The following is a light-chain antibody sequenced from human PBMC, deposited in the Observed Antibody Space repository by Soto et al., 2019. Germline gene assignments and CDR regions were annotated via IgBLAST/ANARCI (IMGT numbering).Light chain of an antibody. Sequence: QSALTQPPSVSGAPGQRVTISCTGSSSNIGAGYDVHWYQQLPGTAPKLLIYGNSNRPSGFPDRFSGSKSGTSASLAITGLQADDEADYYCQSYDSSLSGPCVVFGGGTKLTVL. CDR2: GNS. J-gene: IGLJ2*01. CDR3: QSYDSSLSGPCVV. V-gene: IGLV1-40*01. CDR1: SSNIGAGYD.